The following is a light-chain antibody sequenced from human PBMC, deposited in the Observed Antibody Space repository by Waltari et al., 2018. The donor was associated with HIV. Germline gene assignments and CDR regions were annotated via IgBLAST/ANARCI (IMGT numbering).Light chain of an antibody. J-gene: IGKJ2*01. CDR1: QSISSW. Sequence: DIQMTQPPYTLSASVGDRVTITCRASQSISSWLAWYQQKPGRAPKLLIYKASNLEGGVPSRFRGSGSGTEFTLTISSLQPDDFATYFCQQYNSYPYTFGQGTKLEI. CDR3: QQYNSYPYT. CDR2: KAS. V-gene: IGKV1-5*03.